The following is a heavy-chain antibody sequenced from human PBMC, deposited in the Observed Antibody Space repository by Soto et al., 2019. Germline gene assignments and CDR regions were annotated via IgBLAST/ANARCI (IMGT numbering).Heavy chain of an antibody. CDR1: GYTFTGYY. CDR2: INPNSGGT. D-gene: IGHD2-21*02. Sequence: ASVKASCKASGYTFTGYYIHWVRQAPGQGLEWMGWINPNSGGTNYAQKFQGRVTMTRDTSISTAYMELSRLRSDDTAVYYCARIGGDLNWFDPWGQGTLVTVSS. CDR3: ARIGGDLNWFDP. J-gene: IGHJ5*02. V-gene: IGHV1-2*02.